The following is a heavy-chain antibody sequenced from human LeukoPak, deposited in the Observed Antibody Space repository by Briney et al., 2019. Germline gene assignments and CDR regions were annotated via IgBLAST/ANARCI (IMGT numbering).Heavy chain of an antibody. CDR3: AREDDTSGCDAFDV. J-gene: IGHJ3*01. V-gene: IGHV4-39*02. CDR2: IYYSGSN. Sequence: SETLSLTCTVSGGSISSSGYYWGWIRQPPGKGLEWFGSIYYSGSNYYNPSLKSRLTISVDTSKNQFSLKLSSVTAADTSVYYCAREDDTSGCDAFDVWGQGTMVTVSS. CDR1: GGSISSSGYY. D-gene: IGHD3-22*01.